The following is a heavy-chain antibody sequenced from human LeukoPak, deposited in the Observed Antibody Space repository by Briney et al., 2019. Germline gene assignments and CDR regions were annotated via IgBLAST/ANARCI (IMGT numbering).Heavy chain of an antibody. CDR3: AKSRYGSGSYYNAMAY. J-gene: IGHJ4*02. V-gene: IGHV3-23*01. D-gene: IGHD3-10*01. CDR2: ISGSGGST. CDR1: GFTFSTYW. Sequence: GGSLRLSCAASGFTFSTYWMHWVRQAPGKGLVWVSAISGSGGSTYYADSVKGRFTISRDNSKNTLYLQMNSLRAEDTAVYYCAKSRYGSGSYYNAMAYWGQGTLVTVSS.